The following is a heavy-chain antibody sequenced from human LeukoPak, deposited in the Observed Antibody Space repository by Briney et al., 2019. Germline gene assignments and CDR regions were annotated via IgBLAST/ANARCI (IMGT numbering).Heavy chain of an antibody. V-gene: IGHV3-33*01. CDR3: AREWGRIAVAGGPGY. J-gene: IGHJ4*02. Sequence: PGESLRPSCEASGFIFSNYGMHWVRQAPGKGLEWLALIWYDGQTKFYADSVKGRFTISRDNSGNTLFLHMTSLRVEDTAVYYCAREWGRIAVAGGPGYWGQGALVTVSS. D-gene: IGHD6-19*01. CDR1: GFIFSNYG. CDR2: IWYDGQTK.